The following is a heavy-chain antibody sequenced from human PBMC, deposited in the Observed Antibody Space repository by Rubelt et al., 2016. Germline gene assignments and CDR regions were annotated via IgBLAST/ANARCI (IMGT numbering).Heavy chain of an antibody. D-gene: IGHD6-19*01. J-gene: IGHJ5*02. V-gene: IGHV4-38-2*01. CDR2: IYHSGST. Sequence: QVQLQQWGAGLLKPSETLSLTCAVSGYSISSGYYWGWIRQPPGKGLEWIGSIYHSGSTYYNPSLKSRVTISVDTSKTQFSLKLSSVTAADTAVYYCARIAVAGRCWFDPWGQGTLVTVSS. CDR3: ARIAVAGRCWFDP. CDR1: GYSISSGYY.